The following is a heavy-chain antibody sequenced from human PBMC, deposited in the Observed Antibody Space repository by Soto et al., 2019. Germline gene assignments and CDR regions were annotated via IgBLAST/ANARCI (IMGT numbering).Heavy chain of an antibody. CDR2: VSGGGYNT. Sequence: EVQLLESGGGLVQPGGSLRLSCTASGFTFSSYAMSWVRQAPGKGLEWVSGVSGGGYNTYYADSVEGRFTISRDNSKNTLYLQMNSLRAEDTDVYYCAKDPHSWGQGTLVNVSS. CDR3: AKDPHS. CDR1: GFTFSSYA. V-gene: IGHV3-23*01. J-gene: IGHJ4*02.